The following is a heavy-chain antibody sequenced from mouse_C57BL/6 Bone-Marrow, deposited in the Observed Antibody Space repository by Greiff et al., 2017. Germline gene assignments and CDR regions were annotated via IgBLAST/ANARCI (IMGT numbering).Heavy chain of an antibody. Sequence: QVQLQQPGAELVRPGSSVKLSCKASGYTFTSYWMDWVKQRPGQGLEWIGNIYPSDSETHYNQKFKDKATLTVDKSSSTAYMQLSSLTSEDSAVYYCATTMITTGGYYYAMDYWGQGTSVTVAS. CDR3: ATTMITTGGYYYAMDY. CDR2: IYPSDSET. D-gene: IGHD2-4*01. CDR1: GYTFTSYW. J-gene: IGHJ4*01. V-gene: IGHV1-61*01.